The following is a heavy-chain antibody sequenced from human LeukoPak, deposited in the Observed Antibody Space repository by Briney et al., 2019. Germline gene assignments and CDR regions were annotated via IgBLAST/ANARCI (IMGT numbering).Heavy chain of an antibody. Sequence: GASVKVSCKASGYTFTSYYMHWVRQAPGQGLEWMGIINPSGGSTSYAQKFQGRVTMTRDTSTSTVYMELSSLRSEDTAVYYCARDGVVPAATVPATRYNWFDPWGQGTLVTVSS. CDR3: ARDGVVPAATVPATRYNWFDP. J-gene: IGHJ5*02. CDR1: GYTFTSYY. CDR2: INPSGGST. V-gene: IGHV1-46*01. D-gene: IGHD2-2*01.